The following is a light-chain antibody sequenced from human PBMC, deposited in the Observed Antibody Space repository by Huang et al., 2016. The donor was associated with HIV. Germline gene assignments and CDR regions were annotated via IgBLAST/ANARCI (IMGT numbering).Light chain of an antibody. CDR3: QQCSTTPLT. CDR2: WAS. J-gene: IGKJ1*01. V-gene: IGKV4-1*01. Sequence: DIVMTQSPDSLAVSLGERATIKCKSSHSLLHTSTNKYSLAWYQQKPGQPPQLLIHWASSRAFGVPDRFSGSGSGPDFTLTISSLQAEDVAIYYCQQCSTTPLTFGQGTKVEIK. CDR1: HSLLHTSTNKYS.